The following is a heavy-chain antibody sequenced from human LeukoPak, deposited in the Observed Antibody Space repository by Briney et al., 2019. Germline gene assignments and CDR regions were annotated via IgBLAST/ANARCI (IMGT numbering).Heavy chain of an antibody. CDR1: GYTFTSYG. CDR3: ASCSGGWSEFDY. CDR2: ISAYNGNT. Sequence: ASVKVSCKASGYTFTSYGISWVRQAPGQGLEWMGWISAYNGNTNYAQKLQGRVTMTTDTSTSTAYMELRSLRSNDTSVYYCASCSGGWSEFDYWGQGTLVTVSS. J-gene: IGHJ4*02. D-gene: IGHD6-19*01. V-gene: IGHV1-18*01.